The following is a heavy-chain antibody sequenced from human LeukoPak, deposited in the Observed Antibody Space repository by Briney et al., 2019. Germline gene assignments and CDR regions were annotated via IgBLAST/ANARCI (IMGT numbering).Heavy chain of an antibody. J-gene: IGHJ3*02. CDR3: ARRNLRSPDSSGYYQVFAFDI. CDR2: IYYSGST. CDR1: GGSISSSSSY. Sequence: SETLSLTCTVSGGSISSSSSYWGWIRQPPGKGLEWIGSIYYSGSTYYNPSLKSRVTISVDTSKNQYSLKLSSVTAADTAVYYCARRNLRSPDSSGYYQVFAFDIWGQGTMVTVSS. D-gene: IGHD3-22*01. V-gene: IGHV4-39*01.